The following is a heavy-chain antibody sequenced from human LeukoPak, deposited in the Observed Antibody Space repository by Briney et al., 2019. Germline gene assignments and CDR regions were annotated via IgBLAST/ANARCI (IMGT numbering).Heavy chain of an antibody. J-gene: IGHJ4*02. D-gene: IGHD3-3*01. CDR3: ARGGYDSDFDY. CDR1: GGSISTYY. Sequence: SETLSLTCTVSGGSISTYYWSWLRLPPGKGLEWIAYIYFTGRTQYNPSLKSRVTISEGTSKNQFSLRLSSVTPADTAVYYCARGGYDSDFDYWGQGTLVTVSS. V-gene: IGHV4-59*01. CDR2: IYFTGRT.